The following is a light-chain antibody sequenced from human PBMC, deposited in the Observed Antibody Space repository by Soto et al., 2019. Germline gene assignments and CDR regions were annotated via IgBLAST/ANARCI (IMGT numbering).Light chain of an antibody. CDR3: VAWDDSLNGPL. V-gene: IGLV1-44*01. CDR2: TDS. Sequence: QSVLTQPPSASGTPGQVVTISCSGSSSNIGSNTVNWYQHLPGTAPKLLIYTDSLRPSGVPGRFTAFKSGTSVSLAISGLQSEDEADYYCVAWDDSLNGPLFGGGTKLTVL. J-gene: IGLJ2*01. CDR1: SSNIGSNT.